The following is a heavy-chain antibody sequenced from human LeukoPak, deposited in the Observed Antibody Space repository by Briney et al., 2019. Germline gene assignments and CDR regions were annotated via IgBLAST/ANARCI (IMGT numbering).Heavy chain of an antibody. V-gene: IGHV3-30*02. CDR3: AKDKRVRDGYNGLFDY. D-gene: IGHD5-24*01. J-gene: IGHJ4*02. CDR1: GFIFSSYG. CDR2: IRYDGSNR. Sequence: GGSLGLSCVASGFIFSSYGMHWVRQAPGKGLEWVTFIRYDGSNRYGADSVKGRFTISRDNSKNTLYLQMNSLRAEDTAVYCCAKDKRVRDGYNGLFDYWAQGTLVAVSS.